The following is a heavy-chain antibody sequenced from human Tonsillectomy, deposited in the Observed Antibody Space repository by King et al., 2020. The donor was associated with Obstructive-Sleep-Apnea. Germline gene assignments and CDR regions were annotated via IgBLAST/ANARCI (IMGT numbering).Heavy chain of an antibody. CDR2: ISWHSTYI. D-gene: IGHD3-3*02. J-gene: IGHJ6*02. CDR3: AKASGTFLDTDTYFYYGLDV. V-gene: IGHV3-9*01. Sequence: VQLVESGGGLVQPGRSLRLSCEASGFTFHDYAMHWVRQAPGKGLEWVAGISWHSTYIGYADSVKGRFTISSDNAKKSVDLQMNSLRVEDSALVYCAKASGTFLDTDTYFYYGLDVWGQGTAVIVS. CDR1: GFTFHDYA.